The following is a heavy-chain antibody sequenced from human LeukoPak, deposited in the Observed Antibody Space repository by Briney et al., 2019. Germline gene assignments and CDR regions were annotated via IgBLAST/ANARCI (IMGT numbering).Heavy chain of an antibody. CDR2: VHYTGNT. CDR1: GGSTNSSY. D-gene: IGHD3-9*01. V-gene: IGHV4-59*01. CDR3: ARGPPSYYDILTGYYRNGYYFDY. J-gene: IGHJ4*02. Sequence: SETLSLTCTVSGGSTNSSYWSWIRQPPGKGLQWIGYVHYTGNTNYNPSLKSRVTISVDTSKNQFSLKLSSVTAADTAVYYCARGPPSYYDILTGYYRNGYYFDYWGQGTLVTVSS.